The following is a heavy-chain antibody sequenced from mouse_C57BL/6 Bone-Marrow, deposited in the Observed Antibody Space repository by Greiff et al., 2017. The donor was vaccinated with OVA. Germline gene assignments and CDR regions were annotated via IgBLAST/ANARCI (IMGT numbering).Heavy chain of an antibody. Sequence: QVQLKESGAELARPGASVKLSCKASGYTFTSYGISWVKQRTGQGLEWIGEIYPRSGNTYYNEKFKGKATLTADKSSSTAYMELRSLTSEDSAVYFCASTVNYAMDYWGQGTSVTFSS. D-gene: IGHD1-1*01. CDR1: GYTFTSYG. J-gene: IGHJ4*01. CDR3: ASTVNYAMDY. CDR2: IYPRSGNT. V-gene: IGHV1-81*01.